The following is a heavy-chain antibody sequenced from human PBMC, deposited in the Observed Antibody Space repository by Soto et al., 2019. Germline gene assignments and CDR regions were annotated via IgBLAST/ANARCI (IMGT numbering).Heavy chain of an antibody. CDR3: ARRGSSDYYYGMDV. J-gene: IGHJ6*02. Sequence: GGSLRLSCTASGLTFSSYAMNWVSQATGKGLEWVSATTGSGGVTYYADSVKGRFTISRDNSKNTLYLQMNSLRAEDTAVYYCARRGSSDYYYGMDVWGQGTTVTVSS. D-gene: IGHD6-6*01. CDR1: GLTFSSYA. V-gene: IGHV3-23*01. CDR2: TTGSGGVT.